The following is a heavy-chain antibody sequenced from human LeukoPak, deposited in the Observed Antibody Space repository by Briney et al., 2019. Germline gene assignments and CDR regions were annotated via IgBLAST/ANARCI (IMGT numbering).Heavy chain of an antibody. CDR1: GFTFSDSA. CDR2: ISFSGGST. J-gene: IGHJ3*02. Sequence: GGSLRLSCAASGFTFSDSAMTWVRQAPGKGLEWVSLISFSGGSTYYADSVKGRFTISRDNSKNTLYLQMNSLRAEDTAVFYCAKPRGEEWLVGLYDAFDIWGQGTMVTVSS. CDR3: AKPRGEEWLVGLYDAFDI. D-gene: IGHD6-19*01. V-gene: IGHV3-23*01.